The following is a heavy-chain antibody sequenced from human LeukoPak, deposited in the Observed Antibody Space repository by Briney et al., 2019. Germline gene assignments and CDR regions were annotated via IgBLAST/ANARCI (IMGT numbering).Heavy chain of an antibody. CDR2: VYHSGST. J-gene: IGHJ3*02. D-gene: IGHD3-10*01. CDR1: GYSTSSGYY. Sequence: SETLSLTCTVSGYSTSSGYYWGWIRQPPGKGLEWIGSVYHSGSTYYKPSLKSRVTISLDTSKNQFSLKLSSVTAADTAVYYCARGSKLLLWFGESRAFDIWGQGTMVTVSS. CDR3: ARGSKLLLWFGESRAFDI. V-gene: IGHV4-38-2*02.